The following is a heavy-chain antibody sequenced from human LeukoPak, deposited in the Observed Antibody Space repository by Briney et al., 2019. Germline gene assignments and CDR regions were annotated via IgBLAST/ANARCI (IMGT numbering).Heavy chain of an antibody. D-gene: IGHD6-13*01. J-gene: IGHJ4*02. CDR3: AASSSRTGFDY. V-gene: IGHV4-31*03. CDR1: GGSISSGGYY. CDR2: IYYSGNT. Sequence: SETLSLTCTVSGGSISSGGYYWSWIRQHPGKGLERIGYIYYSGNTYYNPSLKSRVTISVDTSKNQFSLKLSAVTAADTAVYYCAASSSRTGFDYWGQGTLVTVSS.